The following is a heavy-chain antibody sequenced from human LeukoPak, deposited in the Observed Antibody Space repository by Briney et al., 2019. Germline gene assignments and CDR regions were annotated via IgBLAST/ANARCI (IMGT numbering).Heavy chain of an antibody. CDR1: GFTFSSFA. D-gene: IGHD3-22*01. Sequence: GGSLRLSCVVSGFTFSSFAMSWVRQAPGKGLEWVSTLSGSGDNTFYADSVKGRFTISRGNSKNTLYLQMNSLRAEDTAVYYCAKAEDSSGYYYYFFDYWGQGTLVTVSS. CDR3: AKAEDSSGYYYYFFDY. CDR2: LSGSGDNT. V-gene: IGHV3-23*01. J-gene: IGHJ4*02.